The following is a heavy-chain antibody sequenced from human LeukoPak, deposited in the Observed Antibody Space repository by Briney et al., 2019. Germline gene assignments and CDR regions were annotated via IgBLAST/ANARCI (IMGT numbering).Heavy chain of an antibody. CDR3: AKARGATYGTYYFDY. CDR1: GFTFRSYG. J-gene: IGHJ4*02. Sequence: GGSLRLSCAASGFTFRSYGIHWVRQAPGKGLEWVSISGSGGDTYYADSVKGRFTISRDNSKNTLYLQMNSLRAEDTAVYYCAKARGATYGTYYFDYWGQGTLVTVSS. V-gene: IGHV3-23*01. D-gene: IGHD4/OR15-4a*01. CDR2: ISGSGGDT.